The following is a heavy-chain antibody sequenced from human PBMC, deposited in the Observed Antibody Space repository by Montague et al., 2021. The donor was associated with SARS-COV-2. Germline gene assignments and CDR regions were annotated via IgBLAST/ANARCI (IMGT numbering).Heavy chain of an antibody. D-gene: IGHD2-2*01. V-gene: IGHV4-34*01. CDR3: TREGYQVLWSDDYYYGMDV. CDR1: GGSFSGYY. Sequence: SETLSLTCAVYGGSFSGYYWSWIRQPPGKGLEWIGEINHSGSTXXXPSXXXRVTISVDTSKNQFSLKLSSVTAADTAVYYCTREGYQVLWSDDYYYGMDVWGQGTTVTVS. CDR2: INHSGST. J-gene: IGHJ6*02.